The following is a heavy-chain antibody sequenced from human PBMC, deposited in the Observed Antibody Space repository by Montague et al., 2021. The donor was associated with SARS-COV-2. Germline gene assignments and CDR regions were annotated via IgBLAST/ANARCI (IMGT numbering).Heavy chain of an antibody. CDR2: INESGST. D-gene: IGHD3-22*01. CDR3: ARVAGGYYHGSSAYFDY. CDR1: GGSFSGYY. Sequence: SETLSLTCAVYGGSFSGYYWSWIRQPPGKGLEWIGEINESGSTNYNPSLKSRVTISVDTSKKQFSLKLSSLTAADTAVYYCARVAGGYYHGSSAYFDYWGQGSLVTVSS. J-gene: IGHJ4*02. V-gene: IGHV4-34*01.